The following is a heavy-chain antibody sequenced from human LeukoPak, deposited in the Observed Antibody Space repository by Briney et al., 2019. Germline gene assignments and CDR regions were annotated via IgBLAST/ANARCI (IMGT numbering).Heavy chain of an antibody. CDR2: IYYGGST. D-gene: IGHD3-16*02. CDR3: ARGRARDGSYPWLDS. J-gene: IGHJ5*01. Sequence: PSETLSLTCSVSGDSIGSYYWTWIRQSQRKGLEWIGYIYYGGSTNYSPSLQSRVSISVDTSNNQFSLQLRSVTATDTAIYYCARGRARDGSYPWLDSWGQGTLVTVSS. V-gene: IGHV4-59*01. CDR1: GDSIGSYY.